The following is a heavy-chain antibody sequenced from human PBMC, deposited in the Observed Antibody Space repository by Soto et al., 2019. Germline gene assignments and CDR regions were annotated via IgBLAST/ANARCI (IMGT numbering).Heavy chain of an antibody. Sequence: QVQLVQSGAEVKKPGSSVKVSCKASGGTFSSYAISWVRQAPGQGLEWMGGIIPIFGTANYAQKFQGRVTITAEKPTSTAYMGLSSLRSEDTAVYYCAGGGFEYSSSSGWFDPWGQGTLFTVSS. CDR2: IIPIFGTA. CDR1: GGTFSSYA. D-gene: IGHD6-6*01. CDR3: AGGGFEYSSSSGWFDP. J-gene: IGHJ5*02. V-gene: IGHV1-69*06.